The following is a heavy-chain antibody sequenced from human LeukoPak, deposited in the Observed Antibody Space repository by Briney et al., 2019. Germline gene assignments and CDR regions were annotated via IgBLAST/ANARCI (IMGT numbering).Heavy chain of an antibody. CDR2: ISRSSTTI. J-gene: IGHJ6*02. Sequence: GGSLRLSCAASGFTFSSYSMDWVRQAPGKGLEWVSYISRSSTTIYYADSVRGRFSISRDNAKNSLYLQMNSLRAEDTTVYYCAVSGASNDYYYVMDVWGQGTTVTVSS. CDR3: AVSGASNDYYYVMDV. D-gene: IGHD2-15*01. V-gene: IGHV3-48*01. CDR1: GFTFSSYS.